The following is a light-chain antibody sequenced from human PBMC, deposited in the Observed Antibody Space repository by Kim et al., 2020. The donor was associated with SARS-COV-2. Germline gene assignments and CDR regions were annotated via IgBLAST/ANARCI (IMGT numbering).Light chain of an antibody. CDR1: KLGSKF. V-gene: IGLV3-1*01. CDR2: QDS. CDR3: QAWDSSTYV. Sequence: SYELTQPPSVSVSPGQTASITCSGDKLGSKFACWYQQKPGQSPVLVIYQDSTRPSGIPERFSASNSGNTATLTISGTQAVDEADYYCQAWDSSTYVFGTGTTVTVL. J-gene: IGLJ1*01.